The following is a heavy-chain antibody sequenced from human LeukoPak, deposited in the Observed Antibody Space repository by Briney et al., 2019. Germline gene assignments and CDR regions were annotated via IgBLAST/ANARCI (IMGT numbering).Heavy chain of an antibody. Sequence: GGSLRLSCAASGFAFSDYYMSWIRQAPGKGLEWVSYISSSGSTIYYADSVKGRFTISRDNVKNSLYLQMNSLRAEDTAVYYCARRAGAYSHPYDYWGQGTLVTVSS. CDR3: ARRAGAYSHPYDY. CDR1: GFAFSDYY. CDR2: ISSSGSTI. V-gene: IGHV3-11*01. J-gene: IGHJ4*02. D-gene: IGHD4/OR15-4a*01.